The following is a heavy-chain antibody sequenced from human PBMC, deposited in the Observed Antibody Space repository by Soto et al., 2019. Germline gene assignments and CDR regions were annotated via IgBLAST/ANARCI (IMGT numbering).Heavy chain of an antibody. Sequence: QVQLVQSGAEVKKPGASVKVSCKASGYTFTNYGISWVRQAPGQGLEWMGWISGYNGNTNYAEKFQGRVTMTTDTSTRTAYMELRSLRSDDTAVYYCGREREAHYYYGMDVWGQGTAVTVSS. D-gene: IGHD1-26*01. CDR3: GREREAHYYYGMDV. CDR2: ISGYNGNT. J-gene: IGHJ6*02. CDR1: GYTFTNYG. V-gene: IGHV1-18*01.